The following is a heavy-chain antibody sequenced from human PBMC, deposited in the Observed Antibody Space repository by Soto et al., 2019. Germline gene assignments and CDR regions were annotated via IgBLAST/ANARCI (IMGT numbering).Heavy chain of an antibody. J-gene: IGHJ5*02. CDR2: IYHSGST. V-gene: IGHV4-4*02. CDR3: ARGASSYYYGSARHNWFDP. CDR1: GGSISSSNW. D-gene: IGHD3-10*01. Sequence: QVPLQESGPGLVKPSGTLSLTCAVSGGSISSSNWWSWVRQPPGKGLEWIGEIYHSGSTNYNPSLKSRVTISVDKPKNQFSLKLSSVSAADTAVYYCARGASSYYYGSARHNWFDPWGQGTLVTVSS.